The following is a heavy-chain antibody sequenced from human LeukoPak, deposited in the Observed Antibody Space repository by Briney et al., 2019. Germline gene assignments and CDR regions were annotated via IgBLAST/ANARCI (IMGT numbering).Heavy chain of an antibody. CDR2: ITVGGDRT. D-gene: IGHD3-22*01. V-gene: IGHV3-23*01. J-gene: IGHJ4*02. CDR1: GFTFSSYP. Sequence: GGSLRLSCLASGFTFSSYPMNWVRQAPGKGLEWVSTITVGGDRTHYADSVKGRFTVSRDNSKNTMCLEMSSLRVEDTALYYCARDLDSSGHYDVADYWGQGTLVTVSS. CDR3: ARDLDSSGHYDVADY.